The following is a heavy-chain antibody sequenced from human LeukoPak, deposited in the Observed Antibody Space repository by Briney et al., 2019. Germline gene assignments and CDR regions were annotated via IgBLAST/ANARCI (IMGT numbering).Heavy chain of an antibody. Sequence: SETLSLTCTVSGGSISSYYWSWIRQPPGKGLEWIGYIYYSGSTNYNPSLTSRVNISVDTSKNQFSLRLTSVTAADTAVYFCARHGIWFGDTNRWFDPWGQGTLVTVSS. V-gene: IGHV4-59*08. CDR2: IYYSGST. CDR3: ARHGIWFGDTNRWFDP. J-gene: IGHJ5*02. D-gene: IGHD3-10*01. CDR1: GGSISSYY.